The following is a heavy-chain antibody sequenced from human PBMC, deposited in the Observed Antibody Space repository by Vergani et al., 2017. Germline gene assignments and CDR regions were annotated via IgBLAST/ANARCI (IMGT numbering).Heavy chain of an antibody. CDR2: VSGSSATP. V-gene: IGHV3-23*01. D-gene: IGHD5-12*01. J-gene: IGHJ4*02. CDR1: GFSFTGYA. Sequence: EVQLLESGGGLVQPGGSLRLSCEASGFSFTGYAMSWVRQAPGKGLEWVSSVSGSSATPYYADSVKGRFIISRDNSKNTLHLQMNILRADDTAVYYCTKGSRGYTGYFFDYWGQGTLATVSS. CDR3: TKGSRGYTGYFFDY.